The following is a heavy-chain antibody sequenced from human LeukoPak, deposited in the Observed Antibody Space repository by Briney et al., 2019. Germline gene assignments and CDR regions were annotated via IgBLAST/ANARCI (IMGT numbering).Heavy chain of an antibody. Sequence: GVSLKISCKGSGYRFTNYWIGWVRQMTGKGLEWTGIIYPGDSDTRYSPSFQGQVTISADKSFSTAYLQWSSLKASDIAMYYCARLSYGGSGSRLIDYWGQGTLVTVSS. CDR2: IYPGDSDT. V-gene: IGHV5-51*01. CDR3: ARLSYGGSGSRLIDY. CDR1: GYRFTNYW. J-gene: IGHJ4*02. D-gene: IGHD3-10*01.